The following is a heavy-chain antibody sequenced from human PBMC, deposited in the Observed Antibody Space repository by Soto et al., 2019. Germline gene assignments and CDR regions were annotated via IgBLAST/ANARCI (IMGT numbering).Heavy chain of an antibody. D-gene: IGHD4-17*01. CDR3: ASITLRFYYYYGMDV. CDR2: IYYSGST. V-gene: IGHV4-31*03. CDR1: GGSISSGVYY. J-gene: IGHJ6*02. Sequence: SDTLSLTCTVSGGSISSGVYYWSWIRQHPGKGLEWIGYIYYSGSTYYNPSLKSRVTISVDTSKNQFSLKLSSVTAADTAVYYCASITLRFYYYYGMDVRGQGTTVPVSS.